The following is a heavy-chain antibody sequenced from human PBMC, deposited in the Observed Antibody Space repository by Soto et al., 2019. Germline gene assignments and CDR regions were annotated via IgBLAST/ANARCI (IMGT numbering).Heavy chain of an antibody. Sequence: QVQLVESGGGVVQPGRSLRLSCAASGFTFSSYAMHWVRQAPGKGLEWVAIISYDGSNKYYADSVKGRFTISRDNSKNTLYLHMDSLRAEDTAVYYCARDRSGSYYPGYFAFWGQGTLFTVSS. D-gene: IGHD1-26*01. J-gene: IGHJ4*02. CDR2: ISYDGSNK. CDR1: GFTFSSYA. CDR3: ARDRSGSYYPGYFAF. V-gene: IGHV3-30-3*01.